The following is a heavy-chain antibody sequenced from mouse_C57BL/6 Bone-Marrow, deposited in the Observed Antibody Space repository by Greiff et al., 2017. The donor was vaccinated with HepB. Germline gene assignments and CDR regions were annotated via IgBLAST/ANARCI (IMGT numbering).Heavy chain of an antibody. D-gene: IGHD1-1*01. CDR2: IRLKSDNYAT. J-gene: IGHJ4*01. CDR3: TGEATVSPYYYALDY. V-gene: IGHV6-3*01. Sequence: EVQLQQSGGGLVQPGGSMKLSCVASGFTFSNYWMNWVRQSPEKGLEWVAQIRLKSDNYATHYTESVKGRFTISRDDHKSSFYLQMNNLRAEDTGIYYCTGEATVSPYYYALDYWGQGTSVTVSS. CDR1: GFTFSNYW.